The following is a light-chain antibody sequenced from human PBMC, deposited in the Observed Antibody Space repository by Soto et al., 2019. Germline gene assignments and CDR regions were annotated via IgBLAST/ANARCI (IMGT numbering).Light chain of an antibody. CDR2: KGT. CDR3: CSSAPESTYV. CDR1: SDDVGAYNS. J-gene: IGLJ1*01. Sequence: VLAQPASVSGSPGQSITIPCTGTSDDVGAYNSVSWYQQLPHKAPQVILYKGTQRPSGVSSRFSGSTSGNAASLTISGLQADDEADYFCCSSAPESTYVFGTGTKVTVL. V-gene: IGLV2-23*01.